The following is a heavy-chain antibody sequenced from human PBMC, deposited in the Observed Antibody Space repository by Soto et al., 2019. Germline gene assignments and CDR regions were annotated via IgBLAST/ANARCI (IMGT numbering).Heavy chain of an antibody. CDR1: GGSISSGDYY. CDR3: ARWWSGSRQGFDP. CDR2: IYYSGST. J-gene: IGHJ5*02. V-gene: IGHV4-31*03. D-gene: IGHD3-3*01. Sequence: QVQLQESGPGLVKPSQTLSLTCTVSGGSISSGDYYWSWIRQHPGKGLEWIGYIYYSGSTYYNPSFKSRVTISVATAKNQFSLKPSSVTAADTAVYYCARWWSGSRQGFDPWGQGTLVTVSS.